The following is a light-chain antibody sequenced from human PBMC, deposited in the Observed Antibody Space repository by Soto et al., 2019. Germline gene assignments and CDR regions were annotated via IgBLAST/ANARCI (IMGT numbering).Light chain of an antibody. CDR2: DVS. J-gene: IGLJ1*01. Sequence: QSALTQPASMSGSPEQSITISCTGTSSDVGGYNFVSWFQHHPGKAPKLIIYDVSNRPSGVSNRFSGSKSGNTASLTISGLQAEDEADFYCSSYTSSTTPYVFGTGTKLTVL. CDR1: SSDVGGYNF. CDR3: SSYTSSTTPYV. V-gene: IGLV2-14*03.